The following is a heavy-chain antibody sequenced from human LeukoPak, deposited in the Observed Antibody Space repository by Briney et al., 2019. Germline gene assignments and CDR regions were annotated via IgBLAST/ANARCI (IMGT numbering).Heavy chain of an antibody. CDR3: ARNNYGGNVGGFDY. V-gene: IGHV5-51*01. CDR1: GYSFTSYW. Sequence: GESLKISCQGSGYSFTSYWIAWVRQMPGKGLECMGIIYPGDSDTRYSPSFQGQVTISADNSISAAYLQWSSLKASDTAMYYCARNNYGGNVGGFDYWGQGTLVTVSS. CDR2: IYPGDSDT. J-gene: IGHJ4*02. D-gene: IGHD4-23*01.